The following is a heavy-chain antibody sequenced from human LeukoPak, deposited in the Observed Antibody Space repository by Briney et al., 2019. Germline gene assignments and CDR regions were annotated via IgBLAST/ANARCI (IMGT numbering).Heavy chain of an antibody. V-gene: IGHV3-21*01. CDR1: GFTFSSYS. CDR2: ISSSSSYI. CDR3: ARGVEYYDSSGYYDY. D-gene: IGHD3-22*01. J-gene: IGHJ4*02. Sequence: PGRSLRLSCAASGFTFSSYSMNWVRQAPGKGLEWVSSISSSSSYIYYADSVKGRFTISRDNAKNSLYLQMNSLRAEDTAVYYCARGVEYYDSSGYYDYWGQGTLVTVSS.